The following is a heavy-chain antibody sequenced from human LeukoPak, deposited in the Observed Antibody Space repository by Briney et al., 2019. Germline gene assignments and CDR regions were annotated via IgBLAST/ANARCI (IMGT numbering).Heavy chain of an antibody. V-gene: IGHV3-7*01. CDR1: GFTFSRYW. Sequence: GGSLRLSCAASGFTFSRYWMSWVRQAPGKGLEWVANIKQDGSEKYYVDSLKGRFTISRDNAKNSLYLQMNSLRAEDTAVYYCAREEGSSSGWYWFDYWGQGSLVTVSS. D-gene: IGHD6-19*01. J-gene: IGHJ4*02. CDR2: IKQDGSEK. CDR3: AREEGSSSGWYWFDY.